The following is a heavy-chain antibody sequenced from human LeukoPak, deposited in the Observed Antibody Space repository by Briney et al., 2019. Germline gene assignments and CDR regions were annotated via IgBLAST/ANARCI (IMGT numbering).Heavy chain of an antibody. CDR2: INSDGSST. D-gene: IGHD3-16*01. Sequence: PGGSLRLSCAASGFTFSSYWMHWVRQAPGKGLVWVSRINSDGSSTSYADSVKGRFTISRDNAKNTLYLQMNSLRAEDTAVYYCARSALGGAFDIWGQGTMVNVSS. CDR1: GFTFSSYW. V-gene: IGHV3-74*01. J-gene: IGHJ3*02. CDR3: ARSALGGAFDI.